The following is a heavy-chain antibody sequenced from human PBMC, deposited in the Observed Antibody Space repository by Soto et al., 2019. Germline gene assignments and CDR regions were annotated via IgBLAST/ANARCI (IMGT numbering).Heavy chain of an antibody. D-gene: IGHD1-7*01. CDR2: INPIFDTE. J-gene: IGHJ6*02. Sequence: SVRVSCNATPRTFSSCAIIYVRHAPVQGLEWRGGINPIFDTENSAQKFQGRVTITADESTSTAYMELSSLRSEDTALYYCARREVELSSPPGYYYGMDAWCQGATVTVSS. CDR3: ARREVELSSPPGYYYGMDA. CDR1: PRTFSSCA. V-gene: IGHV1-69*01.